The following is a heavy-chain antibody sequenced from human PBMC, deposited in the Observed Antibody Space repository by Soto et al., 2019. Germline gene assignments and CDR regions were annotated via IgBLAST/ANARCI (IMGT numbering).Heavy chain of an antibody. Sequence: PSETLSLTCTVSGGSISSGSYYWGWIRQPPGKGLEWIGSIYYSGSTNYNPSLKSRVTISVDTSKNQSSLKLTSATAADTAVYYCATSPTTVWLRVGYYFDYWSQGGLVIFSS. V-gene: IGHV4-39*07. J-gene: IGHJ4*02. CDR3: ATSPTTVWLRVGYYFDY. CDR1: GGSISSGSYY. CDR2: IYYSGST. D-gene: IGHD4-17*01.